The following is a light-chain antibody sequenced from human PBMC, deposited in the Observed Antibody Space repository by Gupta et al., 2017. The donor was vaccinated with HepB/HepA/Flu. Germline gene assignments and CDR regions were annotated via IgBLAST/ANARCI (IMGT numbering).Light chain of an antibody. CDR2: NDD. V-gene: IGLV1-47*02. J-gene: IGLJ1*01. Sequence: QSVLTQQPSASGTPGQRVTISCSGSSSNVGRDNLSWYQQLPGSTPKLLIYNDDQRPSGVPDRFSGSKSGTSASITTSGLRAEDEADYYCAASDTSRSGYVFGTGTRLTVL. CDR1: SSNVGRDN. CDR3: AASDTSRSGYV.